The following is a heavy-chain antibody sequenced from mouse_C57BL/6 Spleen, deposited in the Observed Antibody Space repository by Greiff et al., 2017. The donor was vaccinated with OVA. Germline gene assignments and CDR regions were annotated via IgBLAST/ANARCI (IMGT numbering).Heavy chain of an antibody. CDR3: TRDRDSSGFLDY. J-gene: IGHJ2*01. CDR1: GFTFSSYA. D-gene: IGHD3-2*02. Sequence: EVMLVESGEGLVKPGGSLKLSCAASGFTFSSYAMSWVRQTPEKRLEWVAYISSGGDYIYYADTVKGRFTISRDNARNTLYLQMSSLKSEDTAMYYCTRDRDSSGFLDYWGQGTTLTVSS. V-gene: IGHV5-9-1*02. CDR2: ISSGGDYI.